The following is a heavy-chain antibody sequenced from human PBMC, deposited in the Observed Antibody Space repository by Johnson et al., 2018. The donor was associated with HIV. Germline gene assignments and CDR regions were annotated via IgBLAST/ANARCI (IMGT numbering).Heavy chain of an antibody. J-gene: IGHJ3*01. D-gene: IGHD3-22*01. V-gene: IGHV3-74*01. Sequence: VQLVESGGGLVQPGGSLKLSCAASGFTFSDHWMYWVRQAPGKGLVWVSGISWNSGSIGYADSVKGRFIISRDNARNSVFLQMNSLRAEDTAVYYCARGAYYYLIWGQGTMVTVSS. CDR3: ARGAYYYLI. CDR1: GFTFSDHW. CDR2: ISWNSGSI.